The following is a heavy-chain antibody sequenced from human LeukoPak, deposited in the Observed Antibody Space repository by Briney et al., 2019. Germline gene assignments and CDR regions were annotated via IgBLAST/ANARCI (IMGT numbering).Heavy chain of an antibody. V-gene: IGHV1-8*01. J-gene: IGHJ5*02. CDR3: ARSPSGWVSKNWFDP. CDR1: GYTFTSYD. Sequence: ASVKVSCKASGYTFTSYDINWVRQATGQGLEWMGWMNPNSGNTGYAQKFQGRVTITADKSTSTAYMELSSLRSEDTAVYYCARSPSGWVSKNWFDPWGQGTLVTVSS. D-gene: IGHD6-19*01. CDR2: MNPNSGNT.